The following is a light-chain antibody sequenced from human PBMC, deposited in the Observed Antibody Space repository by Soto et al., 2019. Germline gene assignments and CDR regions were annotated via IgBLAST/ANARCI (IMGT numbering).Light chain of an antibody. J-gene: IGLJ3*02. CDR2: RTN. Sequence: QSVLTQPPSASGTPGQRVSITCSGSSSNIGSNIVNWYQQLPGRAPKLLIYRTNQRPSGVPDRFSASKSGTSASLAISGLQSEDEADYYCAAWDDSLSGWVFGGGTKLTVL. CDR3: AAWDDSLSGWV. V-gene: IGLV1-44*01. CDR1: SSNIGSNI.